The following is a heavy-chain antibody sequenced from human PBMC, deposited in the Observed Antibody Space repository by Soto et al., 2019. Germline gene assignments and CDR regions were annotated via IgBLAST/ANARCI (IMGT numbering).Heavy chain of an antibody. CDR1: GGTFSPYT. D-gene: IGHD3-10*01. CDR2: IIPFLGVT. CDR3: ARDWESTVSTWSFGAF. V-gene: IGHV1-69*08. J-gene: IGHJ4*02. Sequence: QVQLVQSGAEVKKPGSSVKVSCKASGGTFSPYTINWVRQAPGQGLEWMGRIIPFLGVTNYAQKFPARVTITADKSATTAYMELSGLRFEDTAVYYCARDWESTVSTWSFGAFWGRGTLVTVSS.